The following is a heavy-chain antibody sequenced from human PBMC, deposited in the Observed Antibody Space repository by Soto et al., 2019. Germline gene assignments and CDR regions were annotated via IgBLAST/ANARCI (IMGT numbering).Heavy chain of an antibody. CDR3: ARPNYDIFTGLSGFDI. CDR2: IHHSGNT. D-gene: IGHD3-9*01. V-gene: IGHV4-31*03. Sequence: QVQLQESGPGLVKPSQTLSLTCIVSGDSITSGNYYWSWIRQHPGKGLEWIGYIHHSGNTYYIPSLNSRLSLSMDTSKNHFSLQLSSVTAADTALYYCARPNYDIFTGLSGFDIWGQGTMVTVSS. CDR1: GDSITSGNYY. J-gene: IGHJ3*02.